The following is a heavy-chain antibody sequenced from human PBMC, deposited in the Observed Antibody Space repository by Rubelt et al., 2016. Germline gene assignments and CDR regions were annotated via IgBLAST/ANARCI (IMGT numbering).Heavy chain of an antibody. D-gene: IGHD3/OR15-3a*01. J-gene: IGHJ4*02. Sequence: EVQLVESGGGLVKPGGSLRLSCAASGFSFSGFSVNWVRQAPGKGLEWVSYISSVSTTIYYADSVKGRFTISRDNAKNSMYLKRNSRRAEDTAVYYWARDGRSAGTGVEAFDYWGQGTLVTVSS. CDR3: ARDGRSAGTGVEAFDY. V-gene: IGHV3-48*04. CDR1: GFSFSGFS. CDR2: ISSVSTTI.